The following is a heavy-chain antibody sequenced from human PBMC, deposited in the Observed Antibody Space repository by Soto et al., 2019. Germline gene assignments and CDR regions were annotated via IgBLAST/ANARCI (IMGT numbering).Heavy chain of an antibody. D-gene: IGHD4-17*01. J-gene: IGHJ4*02. CDR2: ILDSGRA. CDR1: PVSIINVR. Sequence: PSETLSLTCTVSPVSIINVRCCSVRHPAGMGLEWIERILDSGRANYNLSLQSRVNMSVDMSMNQFSLTMTSLAAADTAGDYCTRGTFETTAPFYWGQGIPVTVSA. CDR3: TRGTFETTAPFY. V-gene: IGHV4-4*07.